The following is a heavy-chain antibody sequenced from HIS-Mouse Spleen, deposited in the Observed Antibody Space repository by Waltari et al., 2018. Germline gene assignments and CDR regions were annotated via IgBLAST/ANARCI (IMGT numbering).Heavy chain of an antibody. CDR2: NYYSGST. CDR1: GCSISSSSYY. CDR3: AREIPYSSSWYDWYFDL. J-gene: IGHJ2*01. Sequence: QLQLQDSGPGLVKPSETLSLTCTVSGCSISSSSYYWGWIRQPPGKGLEWIGSNYYSGSTYYNPSLKSRVTISVDTSKNQFSLKLSSVTAADTAVYYCAREIPYSSSWYDWYFDLWGRGTLVTVSS. V-gene: IGHV4-39*07. D-gene: IGHD6-13*01.